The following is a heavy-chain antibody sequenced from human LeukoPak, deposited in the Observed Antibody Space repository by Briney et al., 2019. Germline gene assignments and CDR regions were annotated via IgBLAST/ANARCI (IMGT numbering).Heavy chain of an antibody. Sequence: SETLSLTCTVSGGSMSSTTSLWGWIRQPPGKGPEWIGGISYSGSTYYNPSLKSRVIISVDTSKDQFSLKLTSVTVADTAIYYCARYASGTYYRGIDCWGQGTLVTVSS. CDR1: GGSMSSTTSL. J-gene: IGHJ4*02. V-gene: IGHV4-39*07. CDR3: ARYASGTYYRGIDC. CDR2: ISYSGST. D-gene: IGHD1-26*01.